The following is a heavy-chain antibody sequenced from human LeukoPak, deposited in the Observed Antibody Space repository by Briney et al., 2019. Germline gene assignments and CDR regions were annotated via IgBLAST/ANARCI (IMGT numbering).Heavy chain of an antibody. CDR1: GGSISSGGYY. Sequence: SETLSLTCTVSGGSISSGGYYWSWIRQPPGKGLEWIGYIYYSGSTNYNPSLKSRVTISVDTSKNQFSLKLSSVAAADTAVYYCARDPGFTMVRGETSTPSFWFDPWGQGTLVTVSS. CDR2: IYYSGST. V-gene: IGHV4-61*08. CDR3: ARDPGFTMVRGETSTPSFWFDP. D-gene: IGHD3-10*01. J-gene: IGHJ5*02.